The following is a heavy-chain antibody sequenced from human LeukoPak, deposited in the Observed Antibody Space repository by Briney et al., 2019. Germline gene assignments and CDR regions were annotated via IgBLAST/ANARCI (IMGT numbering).Heavy chain of an antibody. Sequence: GASVKVSCKASGYTFTSYGISWVRQAPGQGLEWMGWISAYNGNTNYAQKLQGRVTMTTDTSTSTAYMELRSLRSDDTAVYYCARALYTSGWHPDYFDYWGQGTLVTVSS. V-gene: IGHV1-18*01. D-gene: IGHD6-19*01. CDR3: ARALYTSGWHPDYFDY. CDR2: ISAYNGNT. J-gene: IGHJ4*02. CDR1: GYTFTSYG.